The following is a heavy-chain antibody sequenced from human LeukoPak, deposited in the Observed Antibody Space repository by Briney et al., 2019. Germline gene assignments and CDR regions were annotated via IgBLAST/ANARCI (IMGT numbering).Heavy chain of an antibody. CDR1: GYTFTSYG. J-gene: IGHJ4*02. Sequence: ASVKVSCKASGYTFTSYGISWVRQAPGQGLEWMGWISAYNGNTNYAQKLQGRVTMTTDTSTSTAYMELRSLRSEDTAVYYCARASTLATIPTLDYWGQGTLVTVSS. D-gene: IGHD5-24*01. V-gene: IGHV1-18*01. CDR3: ARASTLATIPTLDY. CDR2: ISAYNGNT.